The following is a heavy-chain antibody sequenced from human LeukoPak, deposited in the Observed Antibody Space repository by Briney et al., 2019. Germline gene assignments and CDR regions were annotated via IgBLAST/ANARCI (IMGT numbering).Heavy chain of an antibody. CDR3: ARGRGYDFWSGYSPRRYNWFDP. CDR1: GGSFSGYY. Sequence: KPSETLSLTCAVSGGSFSGYYWSWIRQPPGKGLEWIGEINHSGSTNYNPSLKSRVTISVDTSKNQFSLKLSSVTAADTAVYYCARGRGYDFWSGYSPRRYNWFDPWGQGTLVTVSS. J-gene: IGHJ5*02. V-gene: IGHV4-34*01. D-gene: IGHD3-3*01. CDR2: INHSGST.